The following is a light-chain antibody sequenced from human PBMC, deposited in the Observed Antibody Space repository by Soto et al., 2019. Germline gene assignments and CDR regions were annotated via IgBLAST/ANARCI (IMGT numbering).Light chain of an antibody. Sequence: QAVVTQPPSASGTPGQTVTMSCSGSSSNIVTYSVSWYQHLPGTAPKLLVFSDNQRPSGVPDRFSGSKSGTSASLAISGLQSEDEADYYCASWDDSLSGPVFGGGTKLTVL. V-gene: IGLV1-44*01. CDR1: SSNIVTYS. CDR2: SDN. CDR3: ASWDDSLSGPV. J-gene: IGLJ3*02.